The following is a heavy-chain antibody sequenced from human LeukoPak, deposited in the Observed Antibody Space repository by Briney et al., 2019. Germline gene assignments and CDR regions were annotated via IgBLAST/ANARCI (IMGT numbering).Heavy chain of an antibody. J-gene: IGHJ2*01. V-gene: IGHV4-34*01. CDR3: ARVLWFGEFHWYFDL. D-gene: IGHD3-10*01. CDR2: INHSGST. Sequence: SETLSLTCAVYGGSFSGYYWSWIRQPPGKGLEWIGEINHSGSTNYSPSLKSRVTISIDTSKNEFSLRLSSVTAADTAVYYCARVLWFGEFHWYFDLWGRGTLVTVSS. CDR1: GGSFSGYY.